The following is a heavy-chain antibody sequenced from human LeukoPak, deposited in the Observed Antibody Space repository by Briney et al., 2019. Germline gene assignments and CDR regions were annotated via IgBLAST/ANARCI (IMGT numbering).Heavy chain of an antibody. CDR2: ISDSSVST. D-gene: IGHD5-24*01. CDR1: VFTFSNYA. Sequence: GVSLRLSCAASVFTFSNYAMSWVRQAPGKGLEWVSTISDSSVSTYYAESLKRRYTISRDNSKNTLHLHMNTLRSEDTPVYYCAPGGMAGIYFDYWGQGTLVTVSS. CDR3: APGGMAGIYFDY. V-gene: IGHV3-23*01. J-gene: IGHJ4*02.